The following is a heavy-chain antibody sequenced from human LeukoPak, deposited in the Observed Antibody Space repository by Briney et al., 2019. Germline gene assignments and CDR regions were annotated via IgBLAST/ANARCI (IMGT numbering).Heavy chain of an antibody. D-gene: IGHD2-2*01. Sequence: PSQTLSLTCTVSGGSISSYYWSWIRQPPGKGLEWIGYIYHSGSTYYNPSLKSRVTISVDRSKNQFSLKLSSVTAADTAVYYCARDWEDCSSTSCYNWFDPWGQGTLVTVSS. V-gene: IGHV4-30-2*01. J-gene: IGHJ5*02. CDR2: IYHSGST. CDR1: GGSISSYY. CDR3: ARDWEDCSSTSCYNWFDP.